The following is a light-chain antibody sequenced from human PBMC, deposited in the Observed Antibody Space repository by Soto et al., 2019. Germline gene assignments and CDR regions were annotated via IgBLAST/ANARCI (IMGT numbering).Light chain of an antibody. CDR1: QSVLYRSNDKNY. V-gene: IGKV4-1*01. J-gene: IGKJ2*01. Sequence: DIVMTQSPDSLAVSLGERATINCKSSQSVLYRSNDKNYLAWYQQKPGQPPRLLIYWASTRESGVPDRVTGGGSGTDFTLTISSLQAEDVAVYYCQQYGSSPPYTFGQGTKLEIK. CDR3: QQYGSSPPYT. CDR2: WAS.